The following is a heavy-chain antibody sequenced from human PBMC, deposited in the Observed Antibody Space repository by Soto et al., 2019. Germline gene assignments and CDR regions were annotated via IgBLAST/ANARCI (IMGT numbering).Heavy chain of an antibody. V-gene: IGHV3-23*01. J-gene: IGHJ2*01. Sequence: GSLRLSCAASGFTFSSYAISWVRQAPGKGLEWVSAISGSGGSTYYADSVKGRFTISRDNSKNTLYLQMNSLRAEDTAVYYCAKGRGYCSSTSCSKGWYFDLWGRGTLVTVYS. CDR3: AKGRGYCSSTSCSKGWYFDL. CDR2: ISGSGGST. CDR1: GFTFSSYA. D-gene: IGHD2-2*01.